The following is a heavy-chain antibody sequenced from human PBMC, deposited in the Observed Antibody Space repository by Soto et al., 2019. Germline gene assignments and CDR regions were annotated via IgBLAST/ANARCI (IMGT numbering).Heavy chain of an antibody. D-gene: IGHD3-9*01. CDR1: GSTFSNAW. J-gene: IGHJ4*01. CDR2: IKSKTDGGTT. Sequence: EVQLVESGGGLVKPGGSLRLSCAASGSTFSNAWINWVRQAPGKGLEWVGRIKSKTDGGTTDFAAPVKGRSAISRDDSKIMVYLQWNSLKTENTAVYYCTTDCDITIVIIRFDYWGHGTLVTVS. CDR3: TTDCDITIVIIRFDY. V-gene: IGHV3-15*07.